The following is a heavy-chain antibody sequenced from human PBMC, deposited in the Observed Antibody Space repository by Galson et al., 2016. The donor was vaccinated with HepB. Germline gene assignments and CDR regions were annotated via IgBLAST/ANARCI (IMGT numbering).Heavy chain of an antibody. CDR1: VYSISSGYY. J-gene: IGHJ4*02. CDR2: IYHGGNT. D-gene: IGHD3-3*01. V-gene: IGHV4-38-2*02. Sequence: SETLSPTCTVSVYSISSGYYWGWIRQRPGKGLEWIGSIYHGGNTYYNASLKSRVTISVHTSKNQSSPRAEDTAVYYCANPMPYYYDFWSGYATGHRGQGTLVTVSS. CDR3: ANPMPYYYDFWSGYATGH.